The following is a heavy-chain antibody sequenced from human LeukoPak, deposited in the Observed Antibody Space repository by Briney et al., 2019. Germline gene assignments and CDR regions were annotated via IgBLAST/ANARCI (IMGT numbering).Heavy chain of an antibody. CDR3: AREALPALYGGTPNAFDI. J-gene: IGHJ3*02. CDR2: IYYSGST. CDR1: GGSISSYY. V-gene: IGHV4-59*12. Sequence: NPSETLSLTCTVSGGSISSYYWSWIRQPPGKGLGWIGYIYYSGSTNYNPSLKSRVTISVDTSKNQFSLKLSSVTAADTAVYYCAREALPALYGGTPNAFDIWGQGTMVTVSS. D-gene: IGHD4-23*01.